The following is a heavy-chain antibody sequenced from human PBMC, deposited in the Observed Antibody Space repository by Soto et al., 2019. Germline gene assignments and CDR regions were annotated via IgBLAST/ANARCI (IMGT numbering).Heavy chain of an antibody. CDR2: IYYSGST. CDR3: ARDGYSSSSGVGWFDP. Sequence: SETLSLTCTVSGGSISSYYWSWIRQPPGKGLEWIGYIYYSGSTNYNPSLKSRVTISVDTSKNQFSLKLSSVTAADTAVYYCARDGYSSSSGVGWFDPWGQGTLVTVSS. CDR1: GGSISSYY. D-gene: IGHD6-6*01. V-gene: IGHV4-59*01. J-gene: IGHJ5*02.